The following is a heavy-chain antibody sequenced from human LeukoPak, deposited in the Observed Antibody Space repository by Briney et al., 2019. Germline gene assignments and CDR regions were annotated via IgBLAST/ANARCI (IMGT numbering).Heavy chain of an antibody. Sequence: SVKVSCKASGGTFSSYAISWVRQAPGQGPEWMGRIIPIFGTANYAQKFQGRVTITTDESTSTAYMELSSLRSEDTAVYYCASAVYYGSGSYYYFDYWGQGTLVTVSS. CDR1: GGTFSSYA. CDR3: ASAVYYGSGSYYYFDY. D-gene: IGHD3-10*01. J-gene: IGHJ4*02. CDR2: IIPIFGTA. V-gene: IGHV1-69*05.